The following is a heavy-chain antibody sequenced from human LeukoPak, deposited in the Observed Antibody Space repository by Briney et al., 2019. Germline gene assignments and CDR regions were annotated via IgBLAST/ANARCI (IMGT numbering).Heavy chain of an antibody. D-gene: IGHD1-14*01. Sequence: PRRSLRLSCAPSGFTFSRHGMHWVRQAPGKGLEWVAIISNDGSRKYYAHSVEGRFTISRDNSKNTLYLQMDSLRAEDTAVYYCAKLHNLNSDYWGQGTLVTVSS. CDR1: GFTFSRHG. V-gene: IGHV3-30*18. J-gene: IGHJ4*02. CDR2: ISNDGSRK. CDR3: AKLHNLNSDY.